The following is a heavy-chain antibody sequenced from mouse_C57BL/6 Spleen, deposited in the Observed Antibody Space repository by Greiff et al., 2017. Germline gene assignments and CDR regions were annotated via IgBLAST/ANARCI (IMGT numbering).Heavy chain of an antibody. Sequence: EVQLQQSGGGLVKPGGSLKLSCAASGFTFSDYGMHWVRQAPEKGLEWVAYISSGSSTIYYADTVKGRFTISRDNAKNTLFLQMTSLRSEDTAMYYCAGRGYDSWFAYWGQGTLVTVSA. CDR1: GFTFSDYG. D-gene: IGHD2-2*01. V-gene: IGHV5-17*01. CDR3: AGRGYDSWFAY. J-gene: IGHJ3*01. CDR2: ISSGSSTI.